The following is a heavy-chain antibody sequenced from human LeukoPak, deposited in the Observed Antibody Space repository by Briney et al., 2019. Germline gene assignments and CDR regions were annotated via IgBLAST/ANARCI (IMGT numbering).Heavy chain of an antibody. V-gene: IGHV3-30*04. CDR2: TSYDGSNK. CDR3: ARSIRGYSYGYEIDY. CDR1: GFTFSSYA. D-gene: IGHD5-18*01. J-gene: IGHJ4*02. Sequence: PGGSLRLSCAASGFTFSSYAMHWVRQAPGKGLEWVAVTSYDGSNKYYADSVKGRFTISRDNSKNTLYLQMNSLRAEDTAVYYCARSIRGYSYGYEIDYWGQGTLVTVSS.